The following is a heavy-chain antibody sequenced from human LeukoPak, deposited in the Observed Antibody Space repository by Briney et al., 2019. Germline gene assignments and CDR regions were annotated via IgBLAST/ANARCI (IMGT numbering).Heavy chain of an antibody. CDR2: INSDGSST. V-gene: IGHV3-74*01. CDR1: GFTFSSYW. Sequence: PGGSLRLSCAASGFTFSSYWMHWVRQAPGKGLVWVSRINSDGSSTSYADSVKGRFTISRDNAKNTLYLQMNSLRAEDTAVYYCARPPSSYYYYMDVWGKGTTVTISS. CDR3: ARPPSSYYYYMDV. J-gene: IGHJ6*03.